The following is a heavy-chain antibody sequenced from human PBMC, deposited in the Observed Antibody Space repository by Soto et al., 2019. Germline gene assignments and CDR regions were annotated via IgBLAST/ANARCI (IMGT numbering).Heavy chain of an antibody. CDR2: IWYDGSNK. Sequence: PWGSLRLSCAASGFTFSSDGMHWFRQAPGKGLEWVAVIWYDGSNKYYADSVKGRFTISRDNSKNTLYLQMNSLRAEDTAVYYCARVPGIAARPLEYLDYWGKGTLVTVSS. CDR1: GFTFSSDG. CDR3: ARVPGIAARPLEYLDY. J-gene: IGHJ4*02. V-gene: IGHV3-33*01. D-gene: IGHD6-6*01.